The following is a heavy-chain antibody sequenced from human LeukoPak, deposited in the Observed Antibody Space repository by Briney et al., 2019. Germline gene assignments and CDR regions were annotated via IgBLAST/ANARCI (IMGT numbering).Heavy chain of an antibody. D-gene: IGHD2-2*01. CDR2: IYYSGST. J-gene: IGHJ5*02. Sequence: PSETLSLTCTVSGGSISSSSYYWGWIRQPPGKGLEWIGSIYYSGSTYYNPSLKSRVTISVDTSKNQFSLKLSSVTAADTAVYYCARLTRVPAAIGWFDPWGQGTLVTVSS. V-gene: IGHV4-39*01. CDR1: GGSISSSSYY. CDR3: ARLTRVPAAIGWFDP.